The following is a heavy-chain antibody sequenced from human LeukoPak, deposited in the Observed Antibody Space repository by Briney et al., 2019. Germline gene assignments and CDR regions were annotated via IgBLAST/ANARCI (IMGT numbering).Heavy chain of an antibody. CDR3: AREGIRSSSYYYYMDV. V-gene: IGHV4-39*07. CDR2: IYYSGST. CDR1: GGSMTNSTYY. D-gene: IGHD6-6*01. Sequence: SETLSLTCTVSGGSMTNSTYYWGWIRQPPGKGLEWIGSIYYSGSTYYNPSFKSRITISVDTSKNQFSLKVISVTAADTAVYYCAREGIRSSSYYYYMDVWGKGTTVTVSS. J-gene: IGHJ6*03.